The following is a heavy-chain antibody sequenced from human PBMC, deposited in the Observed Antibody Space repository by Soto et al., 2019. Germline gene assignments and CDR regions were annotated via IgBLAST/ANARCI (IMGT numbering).Heavy chain of an antibody. Sequence: PGGSLRLSCAASGFTFSSYAMSWVRQAPGKGLEWVSAISGSGGSTYYADSVKGRFTISRDNSKNTLYLQMNSLRAEDTAVYYCAKDLVSITGTEHYFDYWGQGTLVTVSS. CDR3: AKDLVSITGTEHYFDY. D-gene: IGHD1-7*01. V-gene: IGHV3-23*01. CDR1: GFTFSSYA. CDR2: ISGSGGST. J-gene: IGHJ4*02.